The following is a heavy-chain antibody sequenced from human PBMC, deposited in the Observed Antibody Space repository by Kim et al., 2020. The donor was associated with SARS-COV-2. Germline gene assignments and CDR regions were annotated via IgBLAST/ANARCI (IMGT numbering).Heavy chain of an antibody. V-gene: IGHV3-15*01. D-gene: IGHD3-22*01. Sequence: APVKGRFTISRDDSKNTLYLQMNSRKTEDTAVYYCTTDLYYYDSSGYYPDWGQGNLVTVSS. CDR3: TTDLYYYDSSGYYPD. J-gene: IGHJ4*02.